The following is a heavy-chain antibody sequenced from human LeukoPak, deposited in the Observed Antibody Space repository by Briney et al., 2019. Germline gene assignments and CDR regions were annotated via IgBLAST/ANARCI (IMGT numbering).Heavy chain of an antibody. CDR3: ARVHREMATIVALCDY. D-gene: IGHD5-24*01. CDR1: GFTFSSYC. J-gene: IGHJ4*02. Sequence: PGGSLRLSCADSGFTFSSYCMSWVRQAPGKGLEWVANIKQDGSEKYYVDSVKGRFTISRDNAKNTLYLQMNGLRVEDTAVYYCARVHREMATIVALCDYWGQGTLVTVSS. V-gene: IGHV3-7*02. CDR2: IKQDGSEK.